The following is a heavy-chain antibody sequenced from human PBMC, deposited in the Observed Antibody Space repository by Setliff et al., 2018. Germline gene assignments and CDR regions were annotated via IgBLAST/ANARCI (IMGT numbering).Heavy chain of an antibody. CDR3: TYASYEHAFDF. V-gene: IGHV3-23*01. D-gene: IGHD3-3*01. Sequence: PGGSLRLSCAASGFTFNNYFMIWVRQAPGKGLEWVSSISNSGGEIHYADSVKGRFTISRDNPRSTLYLQMNGLRAEDTAVYYCTYASYEHAFDFWGRGTMVTVSS. CDR1: GFTFNNYF. CDR2: ISNSGGEI. J-gene: IGHJ3*01.